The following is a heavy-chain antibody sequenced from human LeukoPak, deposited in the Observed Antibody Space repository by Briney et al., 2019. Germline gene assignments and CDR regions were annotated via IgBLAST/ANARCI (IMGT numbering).Heavy chain of an antibody. CDR1: GFTFSSYG. V-gene: IGHV3-33*01. Sequence: SGGSLRLSCAASGFTFSSYGMHWVRQAPGKGLEWVAVIWYDGSNKYYADSVKGRFTISRDNSKNTLYLQMNSLRAEDTAVYYCARDGDYDYVWAHYFDYWGQGTLVTVSS. CDR3: ARDGDYDYVWAHYFDY. CDR2: IWYDGSNK. J-gene: IGHJ4*02. D-gene: IGHD3-16*01.